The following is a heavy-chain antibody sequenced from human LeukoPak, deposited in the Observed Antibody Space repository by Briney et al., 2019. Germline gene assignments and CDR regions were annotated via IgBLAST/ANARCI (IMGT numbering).Heavy chain of an antibody. V-gene: IGHV5-10-1*01. CDR2: IDPSDSYT. J-gene: IGHJ6*04. Sequence: GESLKISCKGSGYSFTSYWISWVRQMPGKGLEWMGRIDPSDSYTNYSPSFQGHVTISADKSISTAYLQWSSLKASDTAMYYCARTPQPQLVLVNYYYGMDVWGKGTTVTVSS. D-gene: IGHD6-13*01. CDR3: ARTPQPQLVLVNYYYGMDV. CDR1: GYSFTSYW.